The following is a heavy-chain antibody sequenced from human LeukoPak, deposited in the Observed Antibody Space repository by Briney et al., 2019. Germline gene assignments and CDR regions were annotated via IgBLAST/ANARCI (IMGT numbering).Heavy chain of an antibody. J-gene: IGHJ4*02. D-gene: IGHD7-27*01. CDR3: AKDGGLWVSAHWGDS. Sequence: GGSLRLSCAASGFTFSGYPIHWVRQAPGKGLEWVAVISYDGSNKYYADSVKGRFTISRDNSKNTLYLQMNSLRAEDTAVYYCAKDGGLWVSAHWGDSWGRGTLVTVSS. CDR1: GFTFSGYP. CDR2: ISYDGSNK. V-gene: IGHV3-30-3*02.